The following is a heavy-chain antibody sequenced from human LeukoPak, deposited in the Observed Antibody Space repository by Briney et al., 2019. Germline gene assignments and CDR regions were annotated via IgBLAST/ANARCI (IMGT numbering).Heavy chain of an antibody. CDR2: ISSSGTTI. CDR3: ASGTAAVREGLGY. CDR1: GFTFSDYY. Sequence: GGSLRLSCAASGFTFSDYYVTWIRQAPGKGLEWISYISSSGTTIYYAESVKGRFTISRDNAKNSLYLQMNSLRADDTAVYYCASGTAAVREGLGYWGQGTLVTVSS. V-gene: IGHV3-11*01. D-gene: IGHD6-13*01. J-gene: IGHJ4*02.